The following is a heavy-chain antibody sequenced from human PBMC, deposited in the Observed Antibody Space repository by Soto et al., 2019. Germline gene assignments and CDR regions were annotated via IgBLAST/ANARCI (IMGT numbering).Heavy chain of an antibody. D-gene: IGHD1-20*01. CDR3: ASSITQMLTD. J-gene: IGHJ4*02. CDR1: GFSVSDHF. Sequence: EVQLVESGGGLVQSGGSLRLSCTASGFSVSDHFMDWVRQTPGKGLEWLGHITNRATGDTTFYAASVKGRFTVSKDESRNSLYLQMNSLKTEDTAVYYCASSITQMLTDWGQGTLVAVAS. CDR2: ITNRATGDTT. V-gene: IGHV3-72*01.